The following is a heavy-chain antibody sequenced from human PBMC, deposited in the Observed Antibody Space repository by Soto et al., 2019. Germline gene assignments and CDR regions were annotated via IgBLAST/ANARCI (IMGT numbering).Heavy chain of an antibody. CDR2: TYYRSKWYN. Sequence: SQTLSLTCAISGDSVSSNSAAWNCIIHSPSRFLEWLGRTYYRSKWYNDYAVSVKSRITINPDTSKNQFSLQLNSVTPEDTAVYYCARENGGYSSGWYGYYYGMDVWGQGTTVTVSS. CDR3: ARENGGYSSGWYGYYYGMDV. CDR1: GDSVSSNSAA. J-gene: IGHJ6*02. V-gene: IGHV6-1*01. D-gene: IGHD6-19*01.